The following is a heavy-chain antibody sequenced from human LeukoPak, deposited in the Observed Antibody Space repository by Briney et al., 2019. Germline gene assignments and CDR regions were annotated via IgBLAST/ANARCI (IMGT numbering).Heavy chain of an antibody. CDR2: FDPEDGET. CDR3: ATDGPYTAMVKGGDY. CDR1: GYTLTELS. D-gene: IGHD5-18*01. Sequence: ASVKVSCKVSGYTLTELSMHWVRQAPGKGLEWMGGFDPEDGETIYAQKFQGRVTMTEDASTDTAYMELSSLRSEDTAVYYCATDGPYTAMVKGGDYWGQGTLVTVSS. J-gene: IGHJ4*02. V-gene: IGHV1-24*01.